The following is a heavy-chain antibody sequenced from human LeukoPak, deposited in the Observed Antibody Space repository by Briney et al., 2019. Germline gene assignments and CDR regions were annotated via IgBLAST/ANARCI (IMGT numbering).Heavy chain of an antibody. J-gene: IGHJ6*03. CDR3: AKGWFGELGDYYYMDV. D-gene: IGHD3-10*01. V-gene: IGHV3-23*01. CDR1: GFTFSSYG. CDR2: ISGSGGST. Sequence: GGSLRLSCAASGFTFSSYGMSWVRQAPGKGLEWVSAISGSGGSTYYADSVKGRFTISRDNSKNTLYLQMNSLRAEDTAVYYCAKGWFGELGDYYYMDVWGKGTTVTISS.